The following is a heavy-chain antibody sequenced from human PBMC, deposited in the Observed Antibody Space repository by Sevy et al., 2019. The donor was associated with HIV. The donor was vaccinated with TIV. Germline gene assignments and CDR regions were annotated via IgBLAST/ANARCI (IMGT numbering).Heavy chain of an antibody. J-gene: IGHJ3*02. CDR2: FNPIFGTT. Sequence: ASVKVSCKASGGTFNNYGLTWVRQAPGQRLEWMGVFNPIFGTTSYAQKFRDRVTFTADESTSTAYMELSSLRSDDTAIYYCATVFHDSRAVQAFDIWGQGTLVTVSS. CDR1: GGTFNNYG. CDR3: ATVFHDSRAVQAFDI. V-gene: IGHV1-69*13. D-gene: IGHD3-22*01.